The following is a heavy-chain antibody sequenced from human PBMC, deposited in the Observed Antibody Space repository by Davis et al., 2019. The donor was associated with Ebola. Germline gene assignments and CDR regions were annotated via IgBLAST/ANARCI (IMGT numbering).Heavy chain of an antibody. CDR3: ARAGGSSSWYEGWFDP. Sequence: ASVKVSCKASGYTFTGYYMHWVRQAPGQGLEWMGWINPNSGGTNYAQKFQGWVTMTRDTSISTAYMELSRLRSDGTAVYYCARAGGSSSWYEGWFDPWGQGTLVTVSS. CDR2: INPNSGGT. V-gene: IGHV1-2*04. J-gene: IGHJ5*02. D-gene: IGHD6-13*01. CDR1: GYTFTGYY.